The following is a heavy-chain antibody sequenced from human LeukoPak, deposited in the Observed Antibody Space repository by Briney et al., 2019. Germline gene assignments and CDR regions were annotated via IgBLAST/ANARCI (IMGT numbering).Heavy chain of an antibody. D-gene: IGHD3-22*01. Sequence: PGGSLRLSCAASGFTFSGNWMSWVRQAPGKGLEWVANIRHDGSETYYVGSVRGRFIISRDNAKNLLYLQMNSLRGEDTAVYYCATRENYDSSGYDYWGQGTLVTVSS. CDR3: ATRENYDSSGYDY. CDR2: IRHDGSET. V-gene: IGHV3-7*01. CDR1: GFTFSGNW. J-gene: IGHJ4*02.